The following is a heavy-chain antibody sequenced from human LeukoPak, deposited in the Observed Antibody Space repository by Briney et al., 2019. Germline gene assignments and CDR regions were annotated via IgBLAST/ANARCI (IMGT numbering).Heavy chain of an antibody. CDR3: AKVSVCYGCYLDY. CDR1: GYTFSSHG. J-gene: IGHJ4*02. V-gene: IGHV3-23*01. CDR2: INGAGDNT. D-gene: IGHD3-16*01. Sequence: PGGSLRLSCAASGYTFSSHGLTWVRQAPGKGLEWVSTINGAGDNTYYAETVKGRFTISRDNSKNTLYLQMHSLRAEDTAIYYCAKVSVCYGCYLDYWGQGTLVTVSS.